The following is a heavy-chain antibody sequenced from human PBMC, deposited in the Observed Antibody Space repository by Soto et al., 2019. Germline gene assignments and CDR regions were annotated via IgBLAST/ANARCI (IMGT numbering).Heavy chain of an antibody. CDR3: ARGGYSSRWYTPRAFDS. CDR1: AVAIGCFF. CDR2: INHSGST. V-gene: IGHV4-34*01. Sequence: SVTLCHTCAFAAVAIGCFFLVLISPPPGEGVEWIGEINHSGSTNYNPSLKSRVTISVDTSKNQFSLKLSSVTAADTAVYYCARGGYSSRWYTPRAFDSWGQGTMVNVS. J-gene: IGHJ3*02. D-gene: IGHD6-19*01.